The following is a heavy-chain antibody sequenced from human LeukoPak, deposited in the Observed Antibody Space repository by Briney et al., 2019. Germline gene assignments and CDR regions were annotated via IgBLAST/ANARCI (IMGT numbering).Heavy chain of an antibody. CDR3: ARRFSDCSSTSCYADAFDI. Sequence: PSETLSLTCAVYGGSFSGYYWSWIRQPPGKGLEWIGEINHSGSTNYNPSLKSRVTISVDTSKNQFSLKLSSVTAADTAVYYCARRFSDCSSTSCYADAFDIWGQGTIVTVSS. D-gene: IGHD2-2*01. V-gene: IGHV4-34*01. J-gene: IGHJ3*02. CDR1: GGSFSGYY. CDR2: INHSGST.